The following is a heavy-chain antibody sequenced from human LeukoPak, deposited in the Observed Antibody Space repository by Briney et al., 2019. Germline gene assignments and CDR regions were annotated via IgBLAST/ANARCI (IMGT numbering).Heavy chain of an antibody. D-gene: IGHD5-12*01. J-gene: IGHJ4*02. CDR3: TRGAGWLLDY. CDR2: INQDESVQ. Sequence: PGGSLRLSCAASGLTFNTYWMSWVRQAPGKGLEWVAIINQDESVQHYVDSMRGRFTISRDNAKNSLYLQMNSLRDEDTAIYYCTRGAGWLLDYWGQGTLVTVSS. CDR1: GLTFNTYW. V-gene: IGHV3-7*01.